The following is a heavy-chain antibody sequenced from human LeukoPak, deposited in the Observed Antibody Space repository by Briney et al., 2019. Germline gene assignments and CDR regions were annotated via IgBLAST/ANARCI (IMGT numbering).Heavy chain of an antibody. CDR2: ISSSGSMI. CDR3: ARDPTYYLRYGYFDS. Sequence: GGSLRLSCAASGFTFSNYWMHWVRQAPGKGLEWVSYISSSGSMIYYADSVKGRFTISRDNAKNSLYLQMSSLRAEDTAVYYCARDPTYYLRYGYFDSWGQGTLVTVSS. J-gene: IGHJ4*02. V-gene: IGHV3-11*04. D-gene: IGHD1-26*01. CDR1: GFTFSNYW.